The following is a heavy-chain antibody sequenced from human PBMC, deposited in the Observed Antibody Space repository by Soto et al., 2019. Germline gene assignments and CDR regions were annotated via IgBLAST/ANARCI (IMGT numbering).Heavy chain of an antibody. Sequence: GGSLILSCAASGFTFSSYWMHWVRQAPGKGLVWVSRINGDGSSTSYADSVKGRFTISRDDAKHTLYLQMNSLRAEDTAVYYCARVHYYDSSGYIQREHYYYYCMDVWGQGTTVTVSS. J-gene: IGHJ6*02. V-gene: IGHV3-74*01. CDR3: ARVHYYDSSGYIQREHYYYYCMDV. CDR2: INGDGSST. D-gene: IGHD3-22*01. CDR1: GFTFSSYW.